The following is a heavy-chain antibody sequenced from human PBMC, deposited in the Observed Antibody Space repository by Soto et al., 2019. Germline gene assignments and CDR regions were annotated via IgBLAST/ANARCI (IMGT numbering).Heavy chain of an antibody. Sequence: PGGSLRLSCAASGFTFSSYAMSWVRQAPGKGLEWVSAISGIGHSTYYADSVKGRFTISRGNSKNTLYLQMNSLRAEDTAVYYCAKRIMATIGHFDSWGQGTLVTVSS. V-gene: IGHV3-23*01. D-gene: IGHD5-12*01. CDR1: GFTFSSYA. CDR2: ISGIGHST. J-gene: IGHJ4*02. CDR3: AKRIMATIGHFDS.